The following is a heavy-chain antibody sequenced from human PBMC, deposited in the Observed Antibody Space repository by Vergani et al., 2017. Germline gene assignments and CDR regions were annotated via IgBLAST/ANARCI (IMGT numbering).Heavy chain of an antibody. CDR3: ARDQPDYYSQS. D-gene: IGHD3-22*01. CDR2: IYYSGST. J-gene: IGHJ4*02. CDR1: GGSLSSSSYY. V-gene: IGHV4-39*07. Sequence: QLQLQESGPGLVKPSETLSLTCTVSGGSLSSSSYYWGWIRQPPGKGLEWIGSIYYSGSTYYNPSLKSRVTVSVDTSKNQFSLKLSSVTAADTAVDYCARDQPDYYSQSWGQGTLVTVSS.